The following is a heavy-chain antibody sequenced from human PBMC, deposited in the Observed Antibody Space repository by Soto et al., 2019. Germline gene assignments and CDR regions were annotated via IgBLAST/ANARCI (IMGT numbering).Heavy chain of an antibody. CDR1: GFNFSSYA. CDR3: VKGYCSSTSCYVLGMDV. CDR2: ISSNGGST. D-gene: IGHD2-2*01. V-gene: IGHV3-64D*08. Sequence: PGGSLRLSCSASGFNFSSYAMHWVRQAPGKGLEYVSAISSNGGSTYYADSVKGRFTISRDNSKNTLYLQMSSLRAEDTAVYYCVKGYCSSTSCYVLGMDVWGQGTTVTVSS. J-gene: IGHJ6*02.